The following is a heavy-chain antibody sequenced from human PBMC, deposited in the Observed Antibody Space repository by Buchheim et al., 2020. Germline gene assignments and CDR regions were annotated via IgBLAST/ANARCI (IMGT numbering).Heavy chain of an antibody. J-gene: IGHJ4*02. CDR1: GISIRSTTYY. CDR2: ISHTGTT. Sequence: QLQLQESGPGLVKPSQTLSLTCTVSGISIRSTTYYWGWIRQPPGKGLEWIGSISHTGTTFYSPSLKGRVTISLDTSKNPFSLNLNSMTAAGTAVYYCARDIGGTTSDYCGQGTL. V-gene: IGHV4-39*07. CDR3: ARDIGGTTSDY. D-gene: IGHD4-23*01.